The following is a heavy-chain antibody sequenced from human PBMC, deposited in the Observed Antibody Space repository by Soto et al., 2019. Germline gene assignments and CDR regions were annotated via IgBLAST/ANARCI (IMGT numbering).Heavy chain of an antibody. Sequence: QVQLVQSGAEVKKPGASVKVSCKASGYTFTSYGISWVRQAPGQGLEWMGWISAYNGDTNYAQKLQGRVAMTTDTSTSSAYMDLRSLRSDDTAVYYCARDRYSSSSCYYYYYGMDVWGQGTTVTVSS. J-gene: IGHJ6*02. CDR3: ARDRYSSSSCYYYYYGMDV. D-gene: IGHD6-6*01. CDR1: GYTFTSYG. V-gene: IGHV1-18*04. CDR2: ISAYNGDT.